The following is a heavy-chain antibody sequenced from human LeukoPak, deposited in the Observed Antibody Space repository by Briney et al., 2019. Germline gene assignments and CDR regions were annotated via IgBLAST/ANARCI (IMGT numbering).Heavy chain of an antibody. CDR2: VYSDGTT. V-gene: IGHV3-53*01. D-gene: IGHD3-22*01. CDR1: GFSISTKY. J-gene: IGHJ6*03. Sequence: GGSLRLSCAASGFSISTKYMSWVRQAPGKGLEWVSVVYSDGTTHYADSVEGRFTIFRDNSKDTLYLHMNSLRAEDTAVYYCAGDTSNYYDATGYYYGYYYMDVWGKGTTVTVSS. CDR3: AGDTSNYYDATGYYYGYYYMDV.